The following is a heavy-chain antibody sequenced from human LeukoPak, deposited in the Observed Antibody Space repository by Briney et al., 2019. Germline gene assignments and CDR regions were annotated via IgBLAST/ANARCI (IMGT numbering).Heavy chain of an antibody. CDR1: GGSISSSSYY. CDR2: IYYSGST. V-gene: IGHV4-39*07. J-gene: IGHJ5*02. Sequence: SETLSLTCTVSGGSISSSSYYWGWIRQPPGKGLEWIGSIYYSGSTYYNPSLKSRVTISVDTSKNQFSLKLSSVTAADTAVYYCARDISPVTIFGVVIPANWFGPWGQGTLVTVSS. CDR3: ARDISPVTIFGVVIPANWFGP. D-gene: IGHD3-3*01.